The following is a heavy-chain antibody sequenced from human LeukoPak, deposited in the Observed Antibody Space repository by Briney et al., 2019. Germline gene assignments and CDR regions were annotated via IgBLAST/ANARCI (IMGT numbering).Heavy chain of an antibody. J-gene: IGHJ5*02. CDR2: INPNSGGT. V-gene: IGHV1-2*02. Sequence: ASVKVSCKASGYTFTGYYMHWVRQAPGQGLEWMGWINPNSGGTYYAQKFQGRVTMTSDTSISTAYMELSRLRSDNTAVYYCARGSRGWYGRWFDPWGQGTLVTVSS. D-gene: IGHD6-19*01. CDR3: ARGSRGWYGRWFDP. CDR1: GYTFTGYY.